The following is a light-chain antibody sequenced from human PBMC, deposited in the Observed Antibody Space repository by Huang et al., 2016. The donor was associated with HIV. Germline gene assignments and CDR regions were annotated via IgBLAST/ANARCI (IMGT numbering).Light chain of an antibody. J-gene: IGKJ4*02. V-gene: IGKV3-11*01. CDR1: QTISSY. Sequence: EVVLTQSPATLSLSPGERATLSCRASQTISSYLAWYQHNPGQPPRILIYDPSKRATGNPARCSGSGSGTDFTLTSSSLETEDFAVYYCHQRAGWPLFGGGTKVEIK. CDR3: HQRAGWPL. CDR2: DPS.